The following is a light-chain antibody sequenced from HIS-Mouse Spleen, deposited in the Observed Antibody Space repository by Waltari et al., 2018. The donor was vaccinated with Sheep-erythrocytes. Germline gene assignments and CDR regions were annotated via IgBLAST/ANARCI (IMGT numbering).Light chain of an antibody. CDR3: CSYAGSYTLV. CDR2: SNN. CDR1: SSNIGSNT. V-gene: IGLV1-44*01. J-gene: IGLJ2*01. Sequence: QSVLTQPPSASGTPGQRVTISCSGSSSNIGSNTVNWYQQLPGTAPKLLIYSNNQRTSGVPDRFSGSKSVTSASLTISGLQAEDEADYYCCSYAGSYTLVFGGGTKLTVL.